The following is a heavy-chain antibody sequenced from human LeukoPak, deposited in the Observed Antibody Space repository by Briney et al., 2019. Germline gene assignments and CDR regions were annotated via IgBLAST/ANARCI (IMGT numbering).Heavy chain of an antibody. Sequence: SETLSLTCTVSGGSISSSSYYWGWIRQPPGKGLEWIGSIYYSGSTYYNPSLKSRVTISVDTSKNQFSLKLSSVTAADTAVYYCARGGVEMAHIFDIWGQGTMVTVSS. CDR1: GGSISSSSYY. J-gene: IGHJ3*02. CDR2: IYYSGST. D-gene: IGHD5-24*01. CDR3: ARGGVEMAHIFDI. V-gene: IGHV4-39*07.